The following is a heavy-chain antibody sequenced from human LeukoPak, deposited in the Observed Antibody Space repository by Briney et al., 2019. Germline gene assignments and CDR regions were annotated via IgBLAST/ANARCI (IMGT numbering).Heavy chain of an antibody. J-gene: IGHJ4*02. Sequence: SETLSLTCAVYGGSFSGYYWSWIRQPPGKGLEWIGEINHSGSTNYNPSLKSRVTISVDTSKNQLSLKLSSVTAADTAVYYCASSLSPPRDYWGQGTLVTVSS. CDR1: GGSFSGYY. CDR3: ASSLSPPRDY. CDR2: INHSGST. V-gene: IGHV4-34*01.